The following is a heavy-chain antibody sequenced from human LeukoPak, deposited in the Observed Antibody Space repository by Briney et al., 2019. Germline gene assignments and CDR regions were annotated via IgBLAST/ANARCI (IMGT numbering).Heavy chain of an antibody. CDR3: ARGYMGNYYAFDI. V-gene: IGHV1-8*01. Sequence: ASVKVSCKASGYTFGSYDINWVRQATGQGLEWMGWMNPNSGNKGYAQMFQGRVTMTRNISISTAYMELSSLRSEDTAMYYCARGYMGNYYAFDIWGQGTMVIVSS. D-gene: IGHD1-26*01. CDR2: MNPNSGNK. CDR1: GYTFGSYD. J-gene: IGHJ3*02.